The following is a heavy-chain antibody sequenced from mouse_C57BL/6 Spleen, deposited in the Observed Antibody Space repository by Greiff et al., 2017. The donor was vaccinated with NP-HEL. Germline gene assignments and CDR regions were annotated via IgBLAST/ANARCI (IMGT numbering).Heavy chain of an antibody. CDR3: ASRLVYFDY. J-gene: IGHJ2*01. Sequence: QVQLQQSGPELVKPGASVKISCKASGYAFSSSWMNWVKQRPGKGLEWIGRIYPGDGDTNYNGKFKGKATLTADKSSSTAYMQLSSLTSEDSAVSFCASRLVYFDYWGQGTTLTVSS. CDR1: GYAFSSSW. D-gene: IGHD1-1*02. CDR2: IYPGDGDT. V-gene: IGHV1-82*01.